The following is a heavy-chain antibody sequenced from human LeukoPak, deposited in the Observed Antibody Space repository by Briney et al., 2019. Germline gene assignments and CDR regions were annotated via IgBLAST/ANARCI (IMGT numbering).Heavy chain of an antibody. D-gene: IGHD5-24*01. J-gene: IGHJ4*02. V-gene: IGHV4-59*11. CDR3: ARDGGDPYNAADY. Sequence: SETLSLTCTVSGGSITSHYWSWIRPPPGKGLEWIGYIYYRGSTNYNPSLKSRVTMSVDTSKHQFSLKLSSVTAADTAVYYCARDGGDPYNAADYWGQGTLVTVSS. CDR2: IYYRGST. CDR1: GGSITSHY.